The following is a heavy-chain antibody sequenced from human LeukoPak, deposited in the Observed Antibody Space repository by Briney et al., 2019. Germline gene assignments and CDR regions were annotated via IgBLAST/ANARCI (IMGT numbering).Heavy chain of an antibody. Sequence: GGSLRLSCAASGFTFSNYNMNWVRQAPGKGLEWVSSISNSGDYIYYADSLKGRFTISRDNAKNSLYLQMNSLRAEDTAVYYCAKDRLIFGVVINTAGDYWGQGTLVTVSS. D-gene: IGHD3-3*01. J-gene: IGHJ4*02. CDR2: ISNSGDYI. CDR1: GFTFSNYN. V-gene: IGHV3-21*01. CDR3: AKDRLIFGVVINTAGDY.